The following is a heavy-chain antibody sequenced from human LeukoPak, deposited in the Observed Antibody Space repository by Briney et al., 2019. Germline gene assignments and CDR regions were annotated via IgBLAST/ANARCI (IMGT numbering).Heavy chain of an antibody. CDR1: GFTVSSNY. CDR2: IYSGGST. V-gene: IGHV3-66*01. Sequence: GSLRLSCAASGFTVSSNYMSWVRQAPGKGLEWVSVIYSGGSTYYADSVKGRFTISRDNSKKTLYLQMNSLRAEDTAVYYCARDLTAYFDYWGQGTLVTVSS. J-gene: IGHJ4*02. D-gene: IGHD3-16*01. CDR3: ARDLTAYFDY.